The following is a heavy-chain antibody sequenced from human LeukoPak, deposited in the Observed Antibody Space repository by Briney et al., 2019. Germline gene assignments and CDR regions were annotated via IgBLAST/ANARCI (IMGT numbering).Heavy chain of an antibody. D-gene: IGHD3-16*02. J-gene: IGHJ6*03. CDR2: ISSSSSYI. Sequence: PGGSLRLSCAASGFTFSSYSMNWVRQAPGKGLGWVSSISSSSSYIYYADSVKGRFTISRDNSKNTLYLQMNSLRAEDTAVYYCARVRKIKITFGGVIVRSVYYYMDVWGKGTTVTVSS. V-gene: IGHV3-21*04. CDR3: ARVRKIKITFGGVIVRSVYYYMDV. CDR1: GFTFSSYS.